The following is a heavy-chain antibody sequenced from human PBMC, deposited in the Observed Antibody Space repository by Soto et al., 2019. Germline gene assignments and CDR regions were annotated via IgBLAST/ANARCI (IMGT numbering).Heavy chain of an antibody. D-gene: IGHD2-8*02. CDR2: ILVDGRT. V-gene: IGHV3-23*01. Sequence: GGSLRLSCAASGFICSSYDLSWVRQAPGKGLEWVSTILVDGRTFYVDSVKGRSTISRDSSQNTVYLQMNSLTAGDTALYYCAKATATGGGAFDICGQGPMVTVSS. CDR1: GFICSSYD. J-gene: IGHJ3*02. CDR3: AKATATGGGAFDI.